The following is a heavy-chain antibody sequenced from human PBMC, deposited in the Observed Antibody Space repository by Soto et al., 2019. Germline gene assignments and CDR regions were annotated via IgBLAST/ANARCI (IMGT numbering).Heavy chain of an antibody. CDR3: ASGYSSGWYVFDY. J-gene: IGHJ4*02. Sequence: PGGSLRLSCAASGFTFSDYYMSWIRQAPGKGLEWVSYISSSGSTIYYADSVKGRFTISRDNAKNSLYLQMNSLRAEDTAVYYCASGYSSGWYVFDYWGQGTLVTVSS. D-gene: IGHD6-19*01. V-gene: IGHV3-11*01. CDR1: GFTFSDYY. CDR2: ISSSGSTI.